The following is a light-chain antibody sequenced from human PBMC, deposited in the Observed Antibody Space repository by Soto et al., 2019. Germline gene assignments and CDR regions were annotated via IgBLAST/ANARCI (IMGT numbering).Light chain of an antibody. CDR2: DVS. J-gene: IGKJ1*01. CDR3: QQYNDYLWT. Sequence: DIQMTQSPSTLSASVGDRVTITCRASQSVNSWLAWYQQKPGKAPNLLIYDVSSLESGVPSRFSGSGSGTEFTLTISSLQPDDFATYYCQQYNDYLWTFGQGTKVDIK. V-gene: IGKV1-5*01. CDR1: QSVNSW.